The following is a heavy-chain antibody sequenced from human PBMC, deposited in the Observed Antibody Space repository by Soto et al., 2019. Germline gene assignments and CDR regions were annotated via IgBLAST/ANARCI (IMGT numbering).Heavy chain of an antibody. Sequence: SETLALTCTVSGGSISSGGYYWSWIRQHPGKGLEWIGYIYYSGSTYYNPSLKSRVTISVDTSKNQFSLKLSSVTAADTAVYYCARLIYTVATGGNAFDIWGQGTMVTVSS. CDR2: IYYSGST. V-gene: IGHV4-31*03. J-gene: IGHJ3*02. D-gene: IGHD5-12*01. CDR1: GGSISSGGYY. CDR3: ARLIYTVATGGNAFDI.